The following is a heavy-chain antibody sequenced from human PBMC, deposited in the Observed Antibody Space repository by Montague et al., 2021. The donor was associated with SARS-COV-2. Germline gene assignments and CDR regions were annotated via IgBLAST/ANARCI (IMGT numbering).Heavy chain of an antibody. CDR3: TTGLQYGSVIT. Sequence: SLRLSCAGSGFTFDDFAMHWVRQAPGKGLEWVSGLNWNSNGITYXXSLRVLFTISRDNAESSPYLQMNSLRADDTALYYCTTGLQYGSVITWGQGTLVTVSS. CDR1: GFTFDDFA. V-gene: IGHV3-9*01. J-gene: IGHJ4*02. D-gene: IGHD3-10*01. CDR2: LNWNSNGI.